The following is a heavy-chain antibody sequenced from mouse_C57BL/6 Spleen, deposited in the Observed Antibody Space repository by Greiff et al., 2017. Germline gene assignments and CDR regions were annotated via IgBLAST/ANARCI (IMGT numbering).Heavy chain of an antibody. CDR3: ARHYYGSSPNAMDY. CDR2: IRNKANGYTT. CDR1: GFTFTDYY. J-gene: IGHJ4*01. Sequence: DVMLVESGGGLVQPGGSLSLSCAASGFTFTDYYMSWVRQPPGKALEWLGFIRNKANGYTTEYSASVKGRFTISRDNSQSILYLQMNALRAEDSATYYCARHYYGSSPNAMDYWGQGTSVTVSS. D-gene: IGHD1-1*01. V-gene: IGHV7-3*01.